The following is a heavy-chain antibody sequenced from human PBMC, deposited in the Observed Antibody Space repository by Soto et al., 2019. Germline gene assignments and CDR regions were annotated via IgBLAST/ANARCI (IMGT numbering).Heavy chain of an antibody. CDR3: ARDRDTAMVTAYYYGMDV. J-gene: IGHJ6*02. CDR2: IIPIFGTA. Sequence: QVQLVQSGAEVKKPGSSVKVSCKASGGTFSSYAISWVRQAPGQGLEWMGGIIPIFGTANYAQKFQGRATITADESTSTAYMELSSLRSEDTAVYYCARDRDTAMVTAYYYGMDVWGQGTTVTVSS. D-gene: IGHD5-18*01. V-gene: IGHV1-69*01. CDR1: GGTFSSYA.